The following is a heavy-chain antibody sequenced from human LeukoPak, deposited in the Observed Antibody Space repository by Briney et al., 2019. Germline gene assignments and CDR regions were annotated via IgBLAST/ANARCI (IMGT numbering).Heavy chain of an antibody. D-gene: IGHD4-11*01. J-gene: IGHJ4*02. CDR2: IYYTGST. CDR3: TRHTGYISGQYSNYEDS. CDR1: GGSFSGYY. V-gene: IGHV4-34*01. Sequence: SETLSLTCAVYGGSFSGYYWSWIRQPPGKGLEWIGSIYYTGSTYYNPSPKSRVTISVDTSKNQFSLKLRSVTAADTALYYCTRHTGYISGQYSNYEDSWGQGTLVTVSS.